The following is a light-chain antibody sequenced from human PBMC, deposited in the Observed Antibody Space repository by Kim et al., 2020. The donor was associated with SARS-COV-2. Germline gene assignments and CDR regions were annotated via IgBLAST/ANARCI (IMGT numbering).Light chain of an antibody. CDR1: QYIASY. V-gene: IGKV1-39*01. CDR3: QQTYSAPLT. CDR2: ASS. Sequence: ASIGERVAITCRTSQYIASYLSWYQQKPGKAPKLLIRASSILQTGAPTRFSGSVSGMDFTLTISSLRPEDVATYYCQQTYSAPLTFGGGTKVDIK. J-gene: IGKJ4*01.